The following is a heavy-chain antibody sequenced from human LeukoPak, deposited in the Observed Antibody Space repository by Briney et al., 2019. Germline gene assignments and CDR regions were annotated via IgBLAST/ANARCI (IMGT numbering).Heavy chain of an antibody. Sequence: PRGSLRLSCAASGFTFSSYAMHWVRQAPGKGLEWVAVISYDGSNKYYADSVKGRFTISRDNAKNSLYLQMNSLRAEDTAVYYCARDPRVRGDYPNWFDPWGQGTLVTVSS. CDR1: GFTFSSYA. CDR3: ARDPRVRGDYPNWFDP. V-gene: IGHV3-30*04. J-gene: IGHJ5*02. CDR2: ISYDGSNK. D-gene: IGHD3-10*01.